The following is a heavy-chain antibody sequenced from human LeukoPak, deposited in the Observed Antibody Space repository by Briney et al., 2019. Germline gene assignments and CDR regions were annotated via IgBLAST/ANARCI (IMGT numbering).Heavy chain of an antibody. CDR1: GFTFSNYA. V-gene: IGHV3-64*01. J-gene: IGHJ4*02. CDR2: ISSSGTRT. Sequence: GGSLRLSCAASGFTFSNYAMHWVRQAPGKGLEYVSVISSSGTRTYYGSSVKGRFTISRDNTKNTLYLQMNSLRAEDTAVYYCARDSNYDSSGYYSGGYFDYWGQGTLVTVSS. D-gene: IGHD3-22*01. CDR3: ARDSNYDSSGYYSGGYFDY.